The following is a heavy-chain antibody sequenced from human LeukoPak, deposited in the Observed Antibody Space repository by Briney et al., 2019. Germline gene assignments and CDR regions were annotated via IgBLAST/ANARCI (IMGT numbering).Heavy chain of an antibody. CDR1: GYTFSSDA. J-gene: IGHJ4*02. Sequence: GGSLRLSCAASGYTFSSDAMSWVRQAPGKGLEWVSAISGDGGGTFYADSVKGRFVISRDNSKNTLYLQMNSLRVEDTAVYYCAKGASSLGDYWGQGTLVT. CDR2: ISGDGGGT. CDR3: AKGASSLGDY. D-gene: IGHD6-13*01. V-gene: IGHV3-23*01.